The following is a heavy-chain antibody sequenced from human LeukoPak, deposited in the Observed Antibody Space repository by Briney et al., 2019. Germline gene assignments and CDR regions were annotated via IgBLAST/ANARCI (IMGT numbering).Heavy chain of an antibody. D-gene: IGHD3-9*01. CDR2: ISGSGDYK. Sequence: GGSLRLSCAASGFTFISYAMSWVRQAPGKGLEWVSSISGSGDYKYYADSVKGRFTVSRDNSKNTLYLQMNSLRVEDTAVYYCAKGRVLRYFDWSHWGQGTLVTVSS. J-gene: IGHJ4*02. CDR1: GFTFISYA. V-gene: IGHV3-23*01. CDR3: AKGRVLRYFDWSH.